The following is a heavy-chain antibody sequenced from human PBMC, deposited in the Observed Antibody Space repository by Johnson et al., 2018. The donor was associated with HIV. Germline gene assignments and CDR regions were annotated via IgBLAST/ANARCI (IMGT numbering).Heavy chain of an antibody. J-gene: IGHJ3*02. D-gene: IGHD3-16*02. Sequence: MQLVEYGGGLVQPGGSLRLSCAASGFTVSSNYMSWVRQAPGKGLEWVSVIYSGGSTYYADSVKGRLTISRDNSKNTLYLQMNSLRAEDTAVYYCARDLVSLEDAFDIWGQGTMVTVSS. CDR3: ARDLVSLEDAFDI. V-gene: IGHV3-66*01. CDR1: GFTVSSNY. CDR2: IYSGGST.